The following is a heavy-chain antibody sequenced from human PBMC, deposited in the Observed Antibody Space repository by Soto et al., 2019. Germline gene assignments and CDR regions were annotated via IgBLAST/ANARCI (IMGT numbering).Heavy chain of an antibody. Sequence: SETLSLTCAVYGGSFSGYYWSWIRQPPGKGLEWIGEINHSGSTNYNPSLKSRVTISVDTSKNQFSLKLSSVTAADTAVYYCARGGIIMVRGRHWFDPWGQGTLVTVPQ. V-gene: IGHV4-34*01. D-gene: IGHD3-10*01. J-gene: IGHJ5*02. CDR2: INHSGST. CDR1: GGSFSGYY. CDR3: ARGGIIMVRGRHWFDP.